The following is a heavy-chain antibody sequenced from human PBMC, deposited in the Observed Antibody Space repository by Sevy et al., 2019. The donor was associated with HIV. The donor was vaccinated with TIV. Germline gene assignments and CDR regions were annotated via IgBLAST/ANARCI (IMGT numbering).Heavy chain of an antibody. D-gene: IGHD1-26*01. V-gene: IGHV3-21*06. CDR2: ISGSSNYI. Sequence: GGSLRLSCAASGFTFINYNMNWVRQAPGKGLEWVSRISGSSNYIYYAESVKGRFIISRDNAKDTLFLQMNSLRADDTAAYYCARGPPDGSYDYFASWGQGTLVTVSS. CDR3: ARGPPDGSYDYFAS. J-gene: IGHJ4*02. CDR1: GFTFINYN.